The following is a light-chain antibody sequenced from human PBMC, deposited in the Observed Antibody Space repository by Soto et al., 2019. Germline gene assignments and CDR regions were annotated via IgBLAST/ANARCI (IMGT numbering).Light chain of an antibody. J-gene: IGLJ2*01. CDR3: SSYACSSTHVV. V-gene: IGLV2-23*01. CDR1: SSDVGSYNL. Sequence: QSALTQPASVSGSPGQSITISCTGISSDVGSYNLVSWYQQHPGKAPKVMIYEGSKRPSGVSNRFSGSRPGNTASLTISGLQAEDYAHYYCSSYACSSTHVVFGGGTKLTVL. CDR2: EGS.